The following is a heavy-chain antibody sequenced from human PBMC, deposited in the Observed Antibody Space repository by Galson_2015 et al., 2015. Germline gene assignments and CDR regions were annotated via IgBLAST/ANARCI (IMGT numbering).Heavy chain of an antibody. CDR3: AKGQILRFLELLSGPVDY. CDR2: ISGSGGST. V-gene: IGHV3-23*01. CDR1: GFTFSSYA. Sequence: SLRLSCAASGFTFSSYAMRWVCQAPGKGLEWVSAISGSGGSTYYADSVKGRFTISRDNSKNTLYLQMNSLRAEDTAVYYCAKGQILRFLELLSGPVDYWGQGSLVTVSS. D-gene: IGHD3-3*01. J-gene: IGHJ4*02.